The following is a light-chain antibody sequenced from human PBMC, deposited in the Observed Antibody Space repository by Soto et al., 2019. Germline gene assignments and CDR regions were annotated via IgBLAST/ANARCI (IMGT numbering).Light chain of an antibody. Sequence: VLTQSPGTLSLSPGERATLSCRSTQTLSRSWLAWYQHKPGQAPRLIVSGASRRATGIPDRFSGGWAGTDCTLTISRLQPEDSALYFCQQYDRPPITFGQGTRLEI. J-gene: IGKJ5*01. CDR2: GAS. CDR1: QTLSRSW. CDR3: QQYDRPPIT. V-gene: IGKV3-20*01.